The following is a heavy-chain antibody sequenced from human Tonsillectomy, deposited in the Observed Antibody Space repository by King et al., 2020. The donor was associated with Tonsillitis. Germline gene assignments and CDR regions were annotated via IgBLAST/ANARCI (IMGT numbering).Heavy chain of an antibody. CDR1: GFTFSTYA. D-gene: IGHD3-3*01. J-gene: IGHJ6*02. CDR2: MSGAGART. Sequence: VQLVESGGGLVQPGGSLRLSCAASGFTFSTYAMTWVRQAPGKGLEWVSVMSGAGARTYHADSGKGRFTLSRDNSKNTLYLKMNSLRAEDTAVYYCAKWPYDFWGGGLYYAMDVWGQGTTVTVSS. CDR3: AKWPYDFWGGGLYYAMDV. V-gene: IGHV3-23*04.